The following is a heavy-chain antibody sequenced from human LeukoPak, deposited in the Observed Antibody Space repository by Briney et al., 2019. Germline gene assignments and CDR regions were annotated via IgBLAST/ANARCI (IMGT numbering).Heavy chain of an antibody. D-gene: IGHD3-22*01. J-gene: IGHJ4*02. V-gene: IGHV3-48*03. Sequence: GGSLRLSCAASGFTFSSHEMNWVRQAPGKGLEWISYISSSGTTIYYADSVKGRFTISRDNSKNTLYLQMNSLRAEDTAVYYCARETPGDYYDSSYFDYWGQGTLVTVSS. CDR3: ARETPGDYYDSSYFDY. CDR2: ISSSGTTI. CDR1: GFTFSSHE.